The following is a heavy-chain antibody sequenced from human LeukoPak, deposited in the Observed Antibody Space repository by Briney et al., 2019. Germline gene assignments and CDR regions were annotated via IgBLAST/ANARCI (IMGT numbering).Heavy chain of an antibody. CDR1: GGSISSGSYY. CDR2: IYTSGST. V-gene: IGHV4-61*02. CDR3: ATDPSVLILRYFDWLNY. J-gene: IGHJ4*02. Sequence: SETLSLTCTVSGGSISSGSYYWSWIRQPAGKGLEWIGRIYTSGSTNYNPSLKSRVTISVDTSKNQFSLKLSSVTAADTAVYYCATDPSVLILRYFDWLNYWGQGTLVTVSS. D-gene: IGHD3-9*01.